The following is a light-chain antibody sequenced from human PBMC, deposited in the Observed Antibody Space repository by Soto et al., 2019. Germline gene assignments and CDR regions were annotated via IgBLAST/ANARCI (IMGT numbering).Light chain of an antibody. CDR1: QSISTY. V-gene: IGKV1-39*01. CDR3: QQYNNWPIT. CDR2: VAS. Sequence: IQLSQSPSSLSASVGDRVTITGRASQSISTYLNWYQQIPGKAPKLLILVASTLPSGVPSRFSGSGSATEFTLTISSLQSEDFAVYYCQQYNNWPITFGQGTRLEVK. J-gene: IGKJ5*01.